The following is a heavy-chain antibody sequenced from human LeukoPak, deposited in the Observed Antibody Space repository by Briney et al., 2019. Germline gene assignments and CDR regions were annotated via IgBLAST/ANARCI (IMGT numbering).Heavy chain of an antibody. CDR3: SGHYGDYYYYMDG. D-gene: IGHD4-17*01. Sequence: SETLSLTCTVSGGSISSGGYYWSWIRQHPGKGLEWIGYIYYSGSTYYNPSLKSRATISVDTSKNQFSLKVSSVNPADTAVYYCSGHYGDYYYYMDGWGKGTTVTVSS. J-gene: IGHJ6*03. V-gene: IGHV4-31*03. CDR2: IYYSGST. CDR1: GGSISSGGYY.